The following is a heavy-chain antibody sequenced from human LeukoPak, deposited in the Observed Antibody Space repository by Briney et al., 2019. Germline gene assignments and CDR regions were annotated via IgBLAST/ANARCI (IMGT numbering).Heavy chain of an antibody. CDR2: IRGGGGSS. CDR1: GFTFSSYA. CDR3: AKDRDIAVAGDTAD. Sequence: GGSLRLSCAASGFTFSSYAMSWVRQAPGKGLEWVSAIRGGGGSSYYADSVKGRFTISRDNSKNTLYLQMNSLRAEDTAVYYCAKDRDIAVAGDTADWGQGTLVTVSS. J-gene: IGHJ4*02. D-gene: IGHD6-19*01. V-gene: IGHV3-23*01.